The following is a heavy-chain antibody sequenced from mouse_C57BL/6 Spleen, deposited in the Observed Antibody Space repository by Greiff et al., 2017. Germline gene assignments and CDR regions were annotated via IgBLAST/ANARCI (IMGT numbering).Heavy chain of an antibody. CDR1: GYTFTSYW. CDR3: AREPTSSGYVPAWFAY. V-gene: IGHV1-7*01. CDR2: INPSSGYT. Sequence: QVQLQQSGAELAKPGASVKLSCKASGYTFTSYWMHWVKQRPGQGLEWIGYINPSSGYTKYNQKFKDKATLTADKSSSTAYMQLSSLTYDDSAVYYSAREPTSSGYVPAWFAYWGQGTLVTVSA. D-gene: IGHD3-2*02. J-gene: IGHJ3*01.